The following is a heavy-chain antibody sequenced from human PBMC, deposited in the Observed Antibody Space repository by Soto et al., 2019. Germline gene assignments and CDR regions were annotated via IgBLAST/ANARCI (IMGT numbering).Heavy chain of an antibody. J-gene: IGHJ6*02. CDR2: IKSKTDGGTT. V-gene: IGHV3-15*01. CDR1: GFTFSNAW. CDR3: TTDRSGYSSGWYPGYYYYYGMDV. D-gene: IGHD6-19*01. Sequence: PGGSLRLSCAASGFTFSNAWMSWVRQAPGKGLEWVGRIKSKTDGGTTDYAAPVKGRFTISRDDSKNTLYLQMKSLKTEDTAVYYCTTDRSGYSSGWYPGYYYYYGMDVWGQGTTVTVYS.